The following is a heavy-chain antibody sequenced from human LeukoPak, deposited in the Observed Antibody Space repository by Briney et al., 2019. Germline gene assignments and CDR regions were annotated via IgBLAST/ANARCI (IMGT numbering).Heavy chain of an antibody. J-gene: IGHJ4*02. V-gene: IGHV3-30*02. CDR2: IRYDGSDK. CDR1: GFTFNTYG. CDR3: AKGGEDTAMVPYYFDY. D-gene: IGHD5-18*01. Sequence: GGSLRLSCAASGFTFNTYGMHWVRQAPGRGLEWVAFIRYDGSDKYYLDSVKGRFTISRDNSKNTLYLQMNSLRAEDTAVYYCAKGGEDTAMVPYYFDYWGQGTLVTVSS.